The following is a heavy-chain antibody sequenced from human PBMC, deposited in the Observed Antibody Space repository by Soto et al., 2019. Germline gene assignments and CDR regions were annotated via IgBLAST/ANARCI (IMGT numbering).Heavy chain of an antibody. Sequence: ETLSLTCTVSGGSISSYYWSWIRQPPGKGLEWIGYMYNTGSTIYNPSLKRRVTISVDTSKNQFSLKLNSVTAADTAVYYCARDLWGYCGADCYPLDVWGQGTMVTVSS. CDR1: GGSISSYY. J-gene: IGHJ6*02. CDR2: MYNTGST. CDR3: ARDLWGYCGADCYPLDV. V-gene: IGHV4-59*01. D-gene: IGHD2-21*02.